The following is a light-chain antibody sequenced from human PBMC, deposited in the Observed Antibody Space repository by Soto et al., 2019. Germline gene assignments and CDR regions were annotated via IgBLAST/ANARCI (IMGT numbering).Light chain of an antibody. V-gene: IGKV1-33*01. Sequence: DIQMTQSPSSVSASVGDRVTITCRASQGISTNLAWYQQKPGKAPKLLIYDASNLETGVPSRFSGSGSGTDFTFTISSLQPEDIATYYCQQYDNLPLTFGGGTKVDIK. CDR1: QGISTN. J-gene: IGKJ4*01. CDR3: QQYDNLPLT. CDR2: DAS.